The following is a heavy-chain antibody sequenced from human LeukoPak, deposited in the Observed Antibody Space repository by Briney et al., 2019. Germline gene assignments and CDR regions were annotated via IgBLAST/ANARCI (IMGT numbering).Heavy chain of an antibody. V-gene: IGHV3-23*01. CDR1: GFTFSSYA. Sequence: GGSLRLSCAASGFTFSSYAMSWVRQAPGKGLEWVSAISGGGGSTYYADSVKGRFTISRDNSKNTLYLQMNSLRAEDTAVYYCAKGTKTATVTAGGGDYWGQGTLVTVSS. CDR2: ISGGGGST. J-gene: IGHJ4*02. CDR3: AKGTKTATVTAGGGDY. D-gene: IGHD4-11*01.